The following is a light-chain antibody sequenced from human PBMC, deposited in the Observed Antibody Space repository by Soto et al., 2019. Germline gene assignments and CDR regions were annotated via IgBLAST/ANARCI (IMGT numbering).Light chain of an antibody. CDR3: AAWDDNLNAYV. CDR1: SGDIGSYTY. J-gene: IGLJ1*01. CDR2: LGD. Sequence: QSALTQPASVSGSPGQSITISCTGTSGDIGSYTYVSWYQQYPGKAPKLLIYLGDQRASGVSDRFSGSKSGTSASLAINGLRSDDEADYYCAAWDDNLNAYVFGSGTKLTVL. V-gene: IGLV2-14*03.